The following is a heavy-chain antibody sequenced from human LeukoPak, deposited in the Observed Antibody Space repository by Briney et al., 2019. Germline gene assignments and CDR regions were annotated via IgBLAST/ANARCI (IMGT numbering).Heavy chain of an antibody. V-gene: IGHV3-9*01. CDR2: ISWNSGSI. CDR3: ARAQTYGDSRLLLDY. Sequence: GGSLRLSCAASGFTFDDYVMHWVRQAPGKGLEWVSAISWNSGSIGYADSVKGRFTISRDNAKNSQYLQMNSLRVEDTALYYCARAQTYGDSRLLLDYWGQGTLVTVSS. J-gene: IGHJ4*02. CDR1: GFTFDDYV. D-gene: IGHD2-21*02.